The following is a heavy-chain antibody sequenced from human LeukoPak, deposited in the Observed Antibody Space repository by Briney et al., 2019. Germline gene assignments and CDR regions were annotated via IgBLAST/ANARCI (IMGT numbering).Heavy chain of an antibody. Sequence: PSETLSLTCTVSGGSISSYYWSWIRQPPGKGLEWIGYIYYSGSTNYNPSLKSRVTISVDTSKNQFSLKLSSVTAADTAVYYCARAKRITMIVGTYFDYWGQGTLATVSS. CDR2: IYYSGST. CDR1: GGSISSYY. V-gene: IGHV4-59*01. J-gene: IGHJ4*02. D-gene: IGHD3-22*01. CDR3: ARAKRITMIVGTYFDY.